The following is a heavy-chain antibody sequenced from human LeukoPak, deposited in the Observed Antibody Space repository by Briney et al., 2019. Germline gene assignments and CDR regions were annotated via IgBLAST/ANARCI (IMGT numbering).Heavy chain of an antibody. D-gene: IGHD3-3*01. CDR1: GFTVSSNY. CDR2: IYSGGST. V-gene: IGHV3-66*01. Sequence: GGSLRLSCAASGFTVSSNYMSWVRQAPGKGLEWVSVIYSGGSTYYADSVRGRFTISRDNSKNTLYLQMNSLRAEDTAVYYCARSRLVGSGYDCFDYWGQGTLVTVSS. CDR3: ARSRLVGSGYDCFDY. J-gene: IGHJ4*02.